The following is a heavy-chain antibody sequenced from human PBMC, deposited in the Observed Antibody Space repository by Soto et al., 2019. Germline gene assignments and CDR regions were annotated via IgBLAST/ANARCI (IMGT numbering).Heavy chain of an antibody. J-gene: IGHJ1*01. CDR2: IRSKAYGGSI. V-gene: IGHV3-49*04. CDR1: RFSFGDYG. D-gene: IGHD1-26*01. CDR3: TTALFTVDLPTTSFSAS. Sequence: SLKISCTASRFSFGDYGLSWVRQAPGKGLEWVGFIRSKAYGGSIDYAASVKGRFTISRDDSKNIAYLQMDGLRTEDTAFYSCTTALFTVDLPTTSFSASWGQGTLVTPSS.